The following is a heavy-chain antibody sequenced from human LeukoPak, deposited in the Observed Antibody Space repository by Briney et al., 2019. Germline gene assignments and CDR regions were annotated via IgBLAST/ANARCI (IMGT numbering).Heavy chain of an antibody. D-gene: IGHD3-22*01. CDR3: ARGIDSSYYGY. Sequence: SETLSLTCTVSGRSISSGDYYWSWIRQPPGKGLEWIGYIYYSGSTYYNPSLKSQVTISVDTSKNQFSLKLSSVTAADTAVYYCARGIDSSYYGYWGQGTLVTVSS. J-gene: IGHJ4*02. CDR2: IYYSGST. CDR1: GRSISSGDYY. V-gene: IGHV4-30-4*08.